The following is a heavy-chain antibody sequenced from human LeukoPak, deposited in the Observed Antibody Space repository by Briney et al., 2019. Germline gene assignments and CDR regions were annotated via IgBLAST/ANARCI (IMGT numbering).Heavy chain of an antibody. V-gene: IGHV1-18*01. CDR2: ISPYNGNT. CDR1: GYTFTNYG. D-gene: IGHD1-26*01. Sequence: ASVKVSCKASGYTFTNYGITWVRQAPGQGLEWMGWISPYNGNTNYAQKFQGRVTMTTDTSTSTAFMELRSLRSDDTAVFYCARSGSHYFYHYGLDVWGQGTTVIVSS. CDR3: ARSGSHYFYHYGLDV. J-gene: IGHJ6*02.